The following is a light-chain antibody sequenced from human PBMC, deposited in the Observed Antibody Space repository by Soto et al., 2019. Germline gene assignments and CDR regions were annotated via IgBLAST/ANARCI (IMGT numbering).Light chain of an antibody. V-gene: IGKV3-20*01. CDR1: QSVIGTH. Sequence: EIVLTQSPGTLSLSPGERATLSCRASQSVIGTHLAWYQQRPGQAPKVLIYGASSRAAGIPDRFSGSGSGTDFTLTISRLEPEDFAVYYCQQYGASPFNFGPGTKVDIK. J-gene: IGKJ3*01. CDR3: QQYGASPFN. CDR2: GAS.